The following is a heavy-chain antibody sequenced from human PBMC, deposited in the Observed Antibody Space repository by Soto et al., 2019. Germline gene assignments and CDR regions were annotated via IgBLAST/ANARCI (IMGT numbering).Heavy chain of an antibody. CDR1: GFTFSSYG. D-gene: IGHD6-13*01. V-gene: IGHV3-33*01. CDR3: ARDSSWYDQRWFDP. Sequence: PGGSLRLSCAASGFTFSSYGMHWVRQAPGKGLEWVAVIWYDGSNKYYADSVKGRFTISRDNSKNTLYLQMNSLRAEDTAVYYCARDSSWYDQRWFDPWGQGTLVTVSS. J-gene: IGHJ5*02. CDR2: IWYDGSNK.